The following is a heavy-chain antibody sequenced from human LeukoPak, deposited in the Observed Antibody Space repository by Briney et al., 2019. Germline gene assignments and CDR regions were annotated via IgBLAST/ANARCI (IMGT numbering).Heavy chain of an antibody. J-gene: IGHJ3*02. CDR2: IYYSGST. CDR1: GGSFSGYY. CDR3: ARRKYAPNAFDI. Sequence: PSETLSLTCAVYGGSFSGYYWSWIRQPPGKGLEWIGHIYYSGSTNYNPSLKSRVTISADTSKNQFSLKLSSVTAADTAMYYCARRKYAPNAFDIWGQGTMVTVSS. V-gene: IGHV4-59*08.